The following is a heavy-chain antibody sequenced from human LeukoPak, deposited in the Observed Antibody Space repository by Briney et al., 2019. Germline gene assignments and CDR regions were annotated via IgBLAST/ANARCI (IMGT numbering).Heavy chain of an antibody. CDR3: ARTGPATTVSFDY. Sequence: SETLSLTCTVSGGSISSYYWSWIRQPPGKGLEWIGYIYDSGSTNYNPSLKSRVTISVDTSKNQFSLKLSSVTAADTAVYYCARTGPATTVSFDYWGQGTLVTVSS. V-gene: IGHV4-59*08. D-gene: IGHD4-17*01. J-gene: IGHJ4*02. CDR2: IYDSGST. CDR1: GGSISSYY.